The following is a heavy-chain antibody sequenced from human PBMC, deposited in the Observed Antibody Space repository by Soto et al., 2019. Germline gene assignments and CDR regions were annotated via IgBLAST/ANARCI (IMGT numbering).Heavy chain of an antibody. CDR3: AREGRAGGWSHYYYYYGMDV. V-gene: IGHV5-10-1*01. J-gene: IGHJ6*02. CDR1: GYSFTSYW. D-gene: IGHD6-19*01. CDR2: IDPSDSYT. Sequence: GESLKISCKGSGYSFTSYWISWVRQMPGKGLEWMGRIDPSDSYTNYSPSFQGHVTISADKSISTAYLQWSSLKASDTAMYYCAREGRAGGWSHYYYYYGMDVWGQGTTVTVSS.